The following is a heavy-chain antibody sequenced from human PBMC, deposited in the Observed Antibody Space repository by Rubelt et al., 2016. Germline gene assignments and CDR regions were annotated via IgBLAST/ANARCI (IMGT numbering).Heavy chain of an antibody. CDR1: GFSLSTSGVG. J-gene: IGHJ4*02. CDR3: AHSEYTYGRVDY. Sequence: QITLKESGPTLVKPTQTLTLTCTFSGFSLSTSGVGVGWIRQPPGKALELLALISWYDDKRYSPSLKRRFPITKDTSQNPVALTMNTPKNQWVLKMTNMDPVDTATYYCAHSEYTYGRVDYWGQGTLVTVSS. D-gene: IGHD5-18*01. V-gene: IGHV2-5*01. CDR2: ISWYDDK.